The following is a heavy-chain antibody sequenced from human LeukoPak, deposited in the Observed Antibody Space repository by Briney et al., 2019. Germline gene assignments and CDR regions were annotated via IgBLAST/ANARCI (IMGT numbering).Heavy chain of an antibody. V-gene: IGHV3-23*01. CDR3: ADMVRGVIVFGMDL. D-gene: IGHD3-10*01. J-gene: IGHJ6*02. Sequence: GGSLRLSCAASGFPFRRFAMSWVRQAPGKGLEWVSGISIGGTNTYYADSVKGRFTISRDDSKNTLHLQMNSLRAEDTAVYYCADMVRGVIVFGMDLWGQGTTVTVSS. CDR1: GFPFRRFA. CDR2: ISIGGTNT.